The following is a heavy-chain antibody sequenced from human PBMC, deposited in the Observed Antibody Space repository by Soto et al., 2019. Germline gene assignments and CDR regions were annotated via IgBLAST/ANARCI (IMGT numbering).Heavy chain of an antibody. J-gene: IGHJ4*02. Sequence: PSGTLSLTCTVSGGSLSTYYWSWVRQATGKGLEWIGYIYYSGSTNYNPPLKSRVTISVDTSKNQFSLKLSSVTAADTAVYYCARNEGSGGSCYYDYWGQGTLVTVSS. CDR1: GGSLSTYY. CDR2: IYYSGST. D-gene: IGHD2-15*01. CDR3: ARNEGSGGSCYYDY. V-gene: IGHV4-59*01.